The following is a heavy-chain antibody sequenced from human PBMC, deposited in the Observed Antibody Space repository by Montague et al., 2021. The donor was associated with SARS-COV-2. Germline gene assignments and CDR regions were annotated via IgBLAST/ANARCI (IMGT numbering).Heavy chain of an antibody. J-gene: IGHJ4*02. V-gene: IGHV4-61*05. CDR2: IYESDTT. Sequence: SETLSLTCTVSGGSIRSTTFYWGWLPPSPGKGLEWIGYIYESDTTYYNPSLQSPVSISLDTPNNQFSLKITSVTVADTAFYYCVTPGQTAVAGQFDYWGQGILVTVSS. CDR1: GGSIRSTTFY. D-gene: IGHD6-19*01. CDR3: VTPGQTAVAGQFDY.